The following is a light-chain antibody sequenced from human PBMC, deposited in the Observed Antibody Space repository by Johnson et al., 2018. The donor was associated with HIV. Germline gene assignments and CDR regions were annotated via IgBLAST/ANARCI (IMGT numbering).Light chain of an antibody. J-gene: IGLJ1*01. CDR2: DND. Sequence: QSVLTQPPSVSAAPGQTVNISCSGNVSNIESYFVSWYQQLPGAAPKLLIYDNDKRPSGISDRFSASKSGTSATLGITGLQPGDEADYYCGTWDSYLTAGVFGSGTKVTVL. CDR1: VSNIESYF. V-gene: IGLV1-51*01. CDR3: GTWDSYLTAGV.